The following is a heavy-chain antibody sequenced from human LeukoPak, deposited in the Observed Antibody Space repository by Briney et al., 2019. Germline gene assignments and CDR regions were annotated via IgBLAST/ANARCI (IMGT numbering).Heavy chain of an antibody. CDR1: GFTFSSYS. D-gene: IGHD3-22*01. J-gene: IGHJ4*02. Sequence: AGGSLRLSCAASGFTFSSYSMNWVRQAPGKGLEWVSYISSSSSTIYYADSVKGRFTISRGNAKNSLYLQMNSLRAEDTAVYYCAREDRYYYDSSGYYLPLGFDYWGQGTLVTVSS. V-gene: IGHV3-48*01. CDR3: AREDRYYYDSSGYYLPLGFDY. CDR2: ISSSSSTI.